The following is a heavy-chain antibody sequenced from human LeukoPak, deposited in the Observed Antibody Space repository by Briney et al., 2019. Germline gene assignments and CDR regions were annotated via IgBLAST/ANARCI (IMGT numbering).Heavy chain of an antibody. CDR1: GFTFSSYA. CDR2: ISGSGGST. Sequence: GGSLRLSCAASGFTFSSYAMSWVRQAPGKGLEWVSAISGSGGSTYYADSVKGRFTISRDNSKNTLYLQMNSLRAEDTAVYYCATVMMRWLQHYYFDYWGQGTLVTASS. V-gene: IGHV3-23*01. CDR3: ATVMMRWLQHYYFDY. J-gene: IGHJ4*02. D-gene: IGHD3-16*01.